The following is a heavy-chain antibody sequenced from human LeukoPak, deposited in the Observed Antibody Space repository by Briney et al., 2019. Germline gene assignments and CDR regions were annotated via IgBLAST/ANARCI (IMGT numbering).Heavy chain of an antibody. Sequence: GGSLRLSCAASGFTFSSYAMSWVRQAPGKGLEWVSAISGSGDSTYYADSVKGRFTNSRDNSKITLYLQMNSLRAEDTAVYYCAKENGDYVREYYFDYWGQGTLVTVSS. V-gene: IGHV3-23*01. D-gene: IGHD4-17*01. J-gene: IGHJ4*02. CDR1: GFTFSSYA. CDR2: ISGSGDST. CDR3: AKENGDYVREYYFDY.